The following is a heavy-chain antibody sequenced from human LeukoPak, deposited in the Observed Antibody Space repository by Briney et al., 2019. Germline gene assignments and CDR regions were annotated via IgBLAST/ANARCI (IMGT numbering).Heavy chain of an antibody. CDR3: ARNMVRGVMRVYGMDV. V-gene: IGHV3-33*08. D-gene: IGHD3-10*01. CDR2: IWYDGSNK. J-gene: IGHJ6*02. Sequence: GGSLRLSCAASGFTFSSYGMHWVRQAPGKGLEWVAVIWYDGSNKYYADSVKGRSTISRDNSKNTLYLQMNSLRAEDTAVYYCARNMVRGVMRVYGMDVWGQGTTVTVSS. CDR1: GFTFSSYG.